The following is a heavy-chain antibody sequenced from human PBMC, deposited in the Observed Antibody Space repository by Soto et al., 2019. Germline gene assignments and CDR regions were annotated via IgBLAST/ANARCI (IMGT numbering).Heavy chain of an antibody. CDR1: GGSFSGYY. J-gene: IGHJ4*01. CDR2: SNHSGST. V-gene: IGHV4-34*01. D-gene: IGHD3-3*02. CDR3: ARRRKGTRGYYQFGL. Sequence: SETLSLTCAFYGGSFSGYYCSWIRQPPGKGLEWIGESNHSGSTTYNPSLKSRVTISVAKSKNQFSLRLSSVTAADTAVYFCARRRKGTRGYYQFGLWGEGDRVTVSS.